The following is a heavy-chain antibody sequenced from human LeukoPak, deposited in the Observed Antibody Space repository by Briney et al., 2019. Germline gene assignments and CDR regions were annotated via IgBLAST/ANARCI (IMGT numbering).Heavy chain of an antibody. J-gene: IGHJ4*02. CDR1: GGTFSSYA. Sequence: ASVKVSCKASGGTFSSYAISWVRQAPGQGLEWMGWMNPNSGNTGYAQKFQGRVTITRNTSISTAYMELSSLTSEDTAVYYCARGRGNIVLMVYATYYFDSWGQGTLVTVSS. CDR3: ARGRGNIVLMVYATYYFDS. V-gene: IGHV1-8*03. D-gene: IGHD2-8*01. CDR2: MNPNSGNT.